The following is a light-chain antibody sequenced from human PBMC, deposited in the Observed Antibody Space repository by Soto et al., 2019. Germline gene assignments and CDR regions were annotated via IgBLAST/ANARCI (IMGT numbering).Light chain of an antibody. CDR1: QTIANKY. V-gene: IGKV3-20*01. Sequence: THTPSTQSSAAAARANLSCRSSQTIANKYLTWYQKKPGQAPRVLIYDESTRATGIPDRFGVSGSGTDFPLTISRLENEDFAVYYRQEYGSSPWTLGQGTKLDIK. CDR3: QEYGSSPWT. J-gene: IGKJ1*01. CDR2: DES.